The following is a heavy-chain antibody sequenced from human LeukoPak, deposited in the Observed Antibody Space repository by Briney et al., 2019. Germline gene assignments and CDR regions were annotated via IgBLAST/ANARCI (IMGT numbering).Heavy chain of an antibody. J-gene: IGHJ5*02. CDR2: INPNSGGT. CDR1: GYTFTGYY. V-gene: IGHV1-2*02. CDR3: ARGAATRLVRGVEWFDP. Sequence: ASVTVSCKASGYTFTGYYMHWVRQAPGQGLEWMGWINPNSGGTNYAQKFQGRVTMTRDTSISTAYMELSRLRSDDTAVYHCARGAATRLVRGVEWFDPWGQGTLVTVSS. D-gene: IGHD5-24*01.